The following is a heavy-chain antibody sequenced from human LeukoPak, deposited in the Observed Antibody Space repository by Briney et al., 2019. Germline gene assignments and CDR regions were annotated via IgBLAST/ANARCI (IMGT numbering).Heavy chain of an antibody. CDR2: IQPDGSEK. CDR3: ARGSGNYFLDY. Sequence: GGSLRLSCAASGFTLSNYWMSWVRQAPGKGLEWVADIQPDGSEKYYVDSVKGRFTISRDNARNSLYLQLNSLRAEDTAFYYCARGSGNYFLDYRGQGTLVTVSS. V-gene: IGHV3-7*01. J-gene: IGHJ4*02. D-gene: IGHD1-26*01. CDR1: GFTLSNYW.